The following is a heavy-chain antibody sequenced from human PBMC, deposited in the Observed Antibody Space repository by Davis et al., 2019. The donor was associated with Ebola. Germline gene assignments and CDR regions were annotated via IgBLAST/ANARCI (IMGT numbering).Heavy chain of an antibody. CDR1: GGSVSSYY. J-gene: IGHJ4*02. V-gene: IGHV4-4*07. D-gene: IGHD1-1*01. CDR2: IYNSGST. Sequence: SETLSLTCTVSGGSVSSYYWTWIRQPAGKGLEWIGRIYNSGSTNYNPSLKSRLTMSVDTSKNQFSLRLTSMTAADTAVYYCARGLYPWELDYWGQGTLVTVSS. CDR3: ARGLYPWELDY.